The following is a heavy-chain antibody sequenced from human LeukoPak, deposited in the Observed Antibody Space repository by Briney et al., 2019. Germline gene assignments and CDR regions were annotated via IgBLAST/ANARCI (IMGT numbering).Heavy chain of an antibody. CDR3: AKDRKDSSSWYSNYHYGMDV. V-gene: IGHV3-30*18. J-gene: IGHJ6*02. CDR1: GFTFSSYG. D-gene: IGHD6-13*01. CDR2: ISYDGSNK. Sequence: PGRSLRLSCAASGFTFSSYGMHWVRQAPGKGLEWVAVISYDGSNKYYADSVKGRFTISRDNSKNTLYLQMNSLRAEDTAVYYCAKDRKDSSSWYSNYHYGMDVWGQGTTVTVSS.